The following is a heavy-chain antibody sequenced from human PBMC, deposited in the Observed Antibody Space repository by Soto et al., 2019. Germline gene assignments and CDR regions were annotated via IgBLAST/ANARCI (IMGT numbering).Heavy chain of an antibody. CDR2: ITSKTDGGTT. J-gene: IGHJ6*02. CDR3: TIAAPTLGYYYYGMDV. Sequence: GGSLRLSCAASGFTFSNAWMNWVRQAPGKGLEWVGRITSKTDGGTTDYAAPVKGRFTISRDDSKHTLYLQMNSLKTEDTAVYYCTIAAPTLGYYYYGMDVWGQGTTVTISS. D-gene: IGHD6-6*01. CDR1: GFTFSNAW. V-gene: IGHV3-15*07.